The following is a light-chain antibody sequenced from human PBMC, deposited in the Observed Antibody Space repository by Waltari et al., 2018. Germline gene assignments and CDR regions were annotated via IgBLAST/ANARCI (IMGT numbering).Light chain of an antibody. CDR2: GAS. V-gene: IGKV3-20*01. J-gene: IGKJ2*01. Sequence: EIVLTQSPGTLSLSPGDRATLACRASQSISSNSFAWYQQKPGQAPRLLIFGASSRATGIPDRFSGSGSGTDFTLTISRLETEDFAVYYCQQYAGSPPYTFGQGTKLDIK. CDR3: QQYAGSPPYT. CDR1: QSISSNS.